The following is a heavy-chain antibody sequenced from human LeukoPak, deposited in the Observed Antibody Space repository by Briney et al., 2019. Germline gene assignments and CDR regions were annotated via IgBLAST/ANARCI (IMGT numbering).Heavy chain of an antibody. CDR2: IYHSGST. D-gene: IGHD3-10*01. V-gene: IGHV4-59*01. CDR3: ARDYWYYGSGSYRRDYYYYGMDV. CDR1: GGSISSFY. J-gene: IGHJ6*02. Sequence: SETLSLTCTVSGGSISSFYWSWIRQPPGKGLEWIGYIYHSGSTNYNPSLKSRVAISVDTSKNQSSLKLSSVTAADTAVYYCARDYWYYGSGSYRRDYYYYGMDVWGQGTTVTVSS.